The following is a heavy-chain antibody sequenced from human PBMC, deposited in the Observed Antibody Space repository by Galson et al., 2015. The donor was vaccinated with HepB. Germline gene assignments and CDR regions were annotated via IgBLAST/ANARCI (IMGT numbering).Heavy chain of an antibody. Sequence: SLRLSCAASGFIFSSYAMHWVRQAPGKGLEWVAVISSDGSNKYYADSVKGRFSISRDNSKNTLYLQLNSLRAEDTAVYYCATIPRRGTSSYNDYWGQGTLVTVSS. D-gene: IGHD6-6*01. CDR3: ATIPRRGTSSYNDY. CDR1: GFIFSSYA. V-gene: IGHV3-30-3*01. CDR2: ISSDGSNK. J-gene: IGHJ4*02.